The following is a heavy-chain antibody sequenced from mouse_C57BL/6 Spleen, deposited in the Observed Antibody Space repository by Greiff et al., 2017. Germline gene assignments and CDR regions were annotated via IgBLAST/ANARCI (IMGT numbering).Heavy chain of an antibody. CDR1: GYSITSGYY. D-gene: IGHD2-4*01. CDR3: ASYDYSWFAY. Sequence: LQESGPGLVKPSQSLSLTCSVTGYSITSGYYWNWIRQFPGNKLEWMGYISYDGSNNYNPSLKNRISITRDTSKNQFFLKLNSVTTEDTATYYCASYDYSWFAYWGPGTLVTVSA. J-gene: IGHJ3*01. V-gene: IGHV3-6*01. CDR2: ISYDGSN.